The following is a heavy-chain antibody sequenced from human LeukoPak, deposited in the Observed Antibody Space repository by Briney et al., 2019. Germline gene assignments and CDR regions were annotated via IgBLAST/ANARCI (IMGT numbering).Heavy chain of an antibody. J-gene: IGHJ4*02. CDR2: IYNGGGT. CDR1: GFTFSTYW. Sequence: GGSLRLSCAASGFTFSTYWMHWVRQAPGKGLEWVSVIYNGGGTYYADSVKGRFTISRDNSKNTLFLQINSLRAEDTAVYYCARAQSYYDSNGYYLNYWGQGTLVTVSS. V-gene: IGHV3-53*01. D-gene: IGHD3-22*01. CDR3: ARAQSYYDSNGYYLNY.